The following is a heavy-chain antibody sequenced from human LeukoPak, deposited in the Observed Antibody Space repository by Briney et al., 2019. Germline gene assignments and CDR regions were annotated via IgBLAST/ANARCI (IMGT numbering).Heavy chain of an antibody. J-gene: IGHJ4*02. CDR3: ARDWGMAAAGYFDH. Sequence: GGSLRLSCAASGFTFSSYEMNWVRQAPGKGLEWISYISESGSTKYYADPVKGRFTISRDNAKKSLYLQMNSLRAEDTALYYCARDWGMAAAGYFDHWGQGTPVTVSS. D-gene: IGHD6-13*01. V-gene: IGHV3-48*03. CDR2: ISESGSTK. CDR1: GFTFSSYE.